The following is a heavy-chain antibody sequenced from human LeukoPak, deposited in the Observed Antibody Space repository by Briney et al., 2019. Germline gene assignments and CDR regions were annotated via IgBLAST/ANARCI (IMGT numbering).Heavy chain of an antibody. J-gene: IGHJ4*02. D-gene: IGHD4-17*01. CDR2: INSDGSST. CDR1: GFTFSNYW. CDR3: ARVMTTVSIDY. Sequence: GGSLRLSCAASGFTFSNYWMHRVRQPPGKGLVWVSRINSDGSSTSYADSVKGRFTISRDNAKNTLYLQMNSLRAEDTAVYYCARVMTTVSIDYWGQGTLVTVSS. V-gene: IGHV3-74*01.